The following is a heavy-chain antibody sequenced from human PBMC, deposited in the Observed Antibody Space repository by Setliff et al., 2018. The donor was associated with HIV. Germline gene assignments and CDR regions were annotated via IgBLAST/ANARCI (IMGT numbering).Heavy chain of an antibody. CDR3: ARHQKVSFMSDH. Sequence: SETLSLTCTVSGGSISSNNYYWGWTRQPPGKGLQWIGAMYDSETTYYNPSLKSRVTMSVDASRSRFSLKLSSVTAADTAIYYCARHQKVSFMSDHWGQGMLVTVSS. V-gene: IGHV4-39*01. D-gene: IGHD3-16*01. J-gene: IGHJ4*02. CDR1: GGSISSNNYY. CDR2: MYDSETT.